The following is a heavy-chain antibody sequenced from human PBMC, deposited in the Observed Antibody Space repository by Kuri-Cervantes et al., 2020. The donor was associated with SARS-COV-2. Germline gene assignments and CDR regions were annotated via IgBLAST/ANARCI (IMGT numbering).Heavy chain of an antibody. V-gene: IGHV4-61*09. Sequence: SETLSLTCTVSGGSISSGSYYWSWIRQPAGKGLEWIGYIYTSGSTNYNPSLKSRVTISVDTSKNQFSLKLSSVSAADTAVYYCARVNARWYTSPGYYYYMDVWGKGTTVTVSS. J-gene: IGHJ6*03. CDR1: GGSISSGSYY. CDR2: IYTSGST. CDR3: ARVNARWYTSPGYYYYMDV. D-gene: IGHD4-23*01.